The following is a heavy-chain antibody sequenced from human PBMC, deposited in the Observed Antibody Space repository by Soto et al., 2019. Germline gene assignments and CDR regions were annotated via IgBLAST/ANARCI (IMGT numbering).Heavy chain of an antibody. J-gene: IGHJ4*02. Sequence: XETLSLTFSVSGGSVSDKTYYWSWIRQPPGKRLEWSGYVYYSGTTNYNPSLKSRVTISVDLSKNRFSLRLSSVTTADTALYYCARTTAVPNTLRSRYFFDYWGQGTLVTVSS. CDR1: GGSVSDKTYY. CDR2: VYYSGTT. D-gene: IGHD4-17*01. V-gene: IGHV4-61*01. CDR3: ARTTAVPNTLRSRYFFDY.